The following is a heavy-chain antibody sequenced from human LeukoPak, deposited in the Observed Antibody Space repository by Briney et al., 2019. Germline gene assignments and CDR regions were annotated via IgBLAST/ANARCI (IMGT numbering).Heavy chain of an antibody. Sequence: PGGSLRLSCAASGFTVSSNYMSWVRQAPGKGLEWVSVISGSGGSTYYADSVKGRFTISRDNSNNTLYLQMNSLRAEDTAIYYCAIRNYYFAYWGQGTLVTVSS. D-gene: IGHD1-14*01. V-gene: IGHV3-23*01. J-gene: IGHJ4*02. CDR3: AIRNYYFAY. CDR1: GFTVSSNY. CDR2: ISGSGGST.